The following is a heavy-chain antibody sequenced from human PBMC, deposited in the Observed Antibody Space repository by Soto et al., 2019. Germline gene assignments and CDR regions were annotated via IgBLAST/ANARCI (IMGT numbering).Heavy chain of an antibody. D-gene: IGHD3-10*01. CDR2: ISGSGGST. CDR1: GFTFSSYA. CDR3: ARDFGGSGSYYSRPY. J-gene: IGHJ4*02. Sequence: PGGSLRLSCAASGFTFSSYAMSWVRQAPGKGLEWVSAISGSGGSTYYADSVKGRFTISRDNSKNTLYLQMNSLRAEDTAVYYCARDFGGSGSYYSRPYWGQGTLVTV. V-gene: IGHV3-23*01.